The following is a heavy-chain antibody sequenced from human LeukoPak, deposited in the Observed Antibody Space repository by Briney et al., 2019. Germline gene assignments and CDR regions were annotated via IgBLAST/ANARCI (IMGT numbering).Heavy chain of an antibody. D-gene: IGHD1-14*01. Sequence: PGGSLRLSCAASGFTFSTYNMNWIRQAPGKGLEWVSYISSSGSTIYYADSVKGRFTISRDNAKNSLYLQMNSLRAEDTAVYYCARDLTRAFDIWGQGTMVTVSS. J-gene: IGHJ3*02. CDR1: GFTFSTYN. V-gene: IGHV3-11*01. CDR3: ARDLTRAFDI. CDR2: ISSSGSTI.